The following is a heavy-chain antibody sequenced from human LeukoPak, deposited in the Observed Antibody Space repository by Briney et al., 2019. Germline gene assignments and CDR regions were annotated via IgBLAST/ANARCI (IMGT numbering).Heavy chain of an antibody. Sequence: PSETLSLTCTVSGASIRSYYWNWVRQPPGKGPEWVGGISDTGTTKYNPAFKSRVTISVDTSKNQFSLKLTSVTASDTAVYFCATGYYEPFEKWGQGTLVSVSS. CDR2: ISDTGTT. J-gene: IGHJ4*02. V-gene: IGHV4-59*01. CDR1: GASIRSYY. CDR3: ATGYYEPFEK. D-gene: IGHD3-22*01.